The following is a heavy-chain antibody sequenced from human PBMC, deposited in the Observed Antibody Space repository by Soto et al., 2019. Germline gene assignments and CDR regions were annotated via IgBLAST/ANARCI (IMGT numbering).Heavy chain of an antibody. CDR3: AREEGTAMVYAHTTLGLGFDP. D-gene: IGHD5-18*01. Sequence: PSQPLSLTCAISGDSVSTNSATWDWIRQSPSRGLEWLGRTYYRSKWYNDYAVSVKSRITINPDTSKNQFSLQLNSVTPEDTAVYYCAREEGTAMVYAHTTLGLGFDPWGQGTLVTVSS. J-gene: IGHJ5*02. CDR1: GDSVSTNSAT. V-gene: IGHV6-1*01. CDR2: TYYRSKWYN.